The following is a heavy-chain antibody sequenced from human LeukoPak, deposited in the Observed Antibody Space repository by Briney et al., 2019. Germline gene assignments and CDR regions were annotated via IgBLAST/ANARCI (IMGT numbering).Heavy chain of an antibody. CDR3: ASLEIAVMVAVPFESNWFDP. CDR1: GFTFSSYA. V-gene: IGHV3-30-3*01. Sequence: GGSLRLSCAASGFTFSSYAMHWVRQAPGKGLEWVAVISYDGSNKYYADSVKGRFTISRDNSKNTLYLQMNSLRAEDTAVYYCASLEIAVMVAVPFESNWFDPWGQGALVTVSS. J-gene: IGHJ5*02. CDR2: ISYDGSNK. D-gene: IGHD2-15*01.